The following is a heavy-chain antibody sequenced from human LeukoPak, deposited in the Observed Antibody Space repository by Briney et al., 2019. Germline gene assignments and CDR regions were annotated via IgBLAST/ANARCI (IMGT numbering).Heavy chain of an antibody. CDR3: AKDECSGGSCYPYFDY. D-gene: IGHD2-15*01. CDR2: ISYDGSNK. J-gene: IGHJ4*02. V-gene: IGHV3-30*18. CDR1: GFTFSSYG. Sequence: GGSLRLSCAASGFTFSSYGMHWVCQAPGKGLGRVAVISYDGSNKYYADSVKGRFTISRDNSKNTLYLQMNSLRAEDTAVYYSAKDECSGGSCYPYFDYWGQGTLVTVSS.